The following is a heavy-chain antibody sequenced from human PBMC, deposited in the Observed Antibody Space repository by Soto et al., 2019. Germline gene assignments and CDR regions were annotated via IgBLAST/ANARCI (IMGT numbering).Heavy chain of an antibody. D-gene: IGHD5-12*01. Sequence: GGSLRLSCAASGFTFSNYFMHWVRQAPGKGLEWVALTSYDGSKEYYADSVKGRFTISRDNSKNTLYLQMNSLRTDGTAVYYCAKAXGYSGPRGRSNGNAMDVWGQGTTVTVSS. CDR1: GFTFSNYF. CDR2: TSYDGSKE. CDR3: AKAXGYSGPRGRSNGNAMDV. J-gene: IGHJ6*02. V-gene: IGHV3-30*18.